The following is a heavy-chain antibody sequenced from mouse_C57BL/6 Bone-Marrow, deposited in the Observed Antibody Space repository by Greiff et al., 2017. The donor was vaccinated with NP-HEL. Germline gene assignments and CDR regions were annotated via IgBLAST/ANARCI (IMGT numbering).Heavy chain of an antibody. V-gene: IGHV4-1*01. CDR2: INPDSSTI. J-gene: IGHJ1*03. Sequence: EVKLVESGGGLVQPGGSLKLSCAASGIDFSRYWMSWVRRAPGKGLEWIGEINPDSSTINYAPSLTDKFIISRDNAKHPLYLQMSKVRSEDTSLFYCARDYGNYRWYFDDWGTGTTVTDSS. D-gene: IGHD2-1*01. CDR3: ARDYGNYRWYFDD. CDR1: GIDFSRYW.